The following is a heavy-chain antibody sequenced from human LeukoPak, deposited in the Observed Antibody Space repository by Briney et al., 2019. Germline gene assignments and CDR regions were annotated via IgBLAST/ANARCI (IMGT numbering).Heavy chain of an antibody. J-gene: IGHJ6*03. D-gene: IGHD2-2*02. V-gene: IGHV3-72*01. CDR1: GFIFCDHY. CDR3: VRFTLDTVYSNYSFMDV. Sequence: GGSLRLSCVASGFIFCDHYMDWVRQAPGEGLEWVGRTKNKVNGYSTIYAASVKGRFTISRDDSKDSLFLQMNSLKTEDTSMYYCVRFTLDTVYSNYSFMDVWGKGPTVTVSS. CDR2: TKNKVNGYST.